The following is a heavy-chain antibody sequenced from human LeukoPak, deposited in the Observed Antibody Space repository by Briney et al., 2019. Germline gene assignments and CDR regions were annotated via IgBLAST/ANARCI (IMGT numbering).Heavy chain of an antibody. V-gene: IGHV4-38-2*02. CDR3: ARGWSAAADKRGIYFDY. Sequence: SETLSLTCTVSGYSISSGYYWGWIRQPPGKGLEWIGEINHSGSTNYNPSLKSRVTISVDTSKNQFSLKLSSVTAADTAVYYCARGWSAAADKRGIYFDYWGQGTLVTVSS. J-gene: IGHJ4*02. CDR2: INHSGST. D-gene: IGHD6-13*01. CDR1: GYSISSGYY.